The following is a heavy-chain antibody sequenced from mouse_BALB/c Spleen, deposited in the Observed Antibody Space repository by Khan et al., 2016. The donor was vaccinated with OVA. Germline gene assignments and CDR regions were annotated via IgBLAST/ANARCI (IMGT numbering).Heavy chain of an antibody. CDR1: GYSITSDYA. J-gene: IGHJ2*01. V-gene: IGHV3-2*02. CDR2: ISYSGNT. Sequence: VQLKESGPGLVKPSQSLSLTCTVTGYSITSDYAWNWIRQFPGNKLEWMGFISYSGNTNYNPSLQSRISITRDTSKNQFFLQLNSVTTEDTATYYCARVYGGDFDYWGQGTTLTVSS. CDR3: ARVYGGDFDY. D-gene: IGHD1-1*01.